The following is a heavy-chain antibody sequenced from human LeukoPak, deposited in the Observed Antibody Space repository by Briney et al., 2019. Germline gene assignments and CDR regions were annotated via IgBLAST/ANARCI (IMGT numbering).Heavy chain of an antibody. CDR2: IYYRGNT. J-gene: IGHJ4*02. CDR1: GGSISSSPYY. CDR3: ARPTTGPATQGYDY. D-gene: IGHD1-1*01. V-gene: IGHV4-39*01. Sequence: SETLSVTCTVSGGSISSSPYYWAWIRQPPGRGLEWIGSIYYRGNTYHNPSLKSRVTISVDTSKNQFSLSVISVTAADTAVYFCARPTTGPATQGYDYWGQGILVTVAS.